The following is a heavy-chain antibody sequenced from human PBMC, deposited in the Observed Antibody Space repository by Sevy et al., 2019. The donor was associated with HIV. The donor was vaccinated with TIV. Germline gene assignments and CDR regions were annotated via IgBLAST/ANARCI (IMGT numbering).Heavy chain of an antibody. Sequence: GGSLRLSCAASGFTFSSYSMNWVRQAPGKGLEWVSSISCSSSYIYYADSVKGQFTISRDNAKNSLYLQMNSLRAEDTAVYYCARDEPATQRYYEPGVFYYWGQGTLVTVSS. J-gene: IGHJ4*02. CDR2: ISCSSSYI. V-gene: IGHV3-21*01. D-gene: IGHD3-22*01. CDR3: ARDEPATQRYYEPGVFYY. CDR1: GFTFSSYS.